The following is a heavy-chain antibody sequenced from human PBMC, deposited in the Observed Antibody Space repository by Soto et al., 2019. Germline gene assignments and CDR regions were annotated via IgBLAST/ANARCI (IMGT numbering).Heavy chain of an antibody. V-gene: IGHV4-39*01. CDR2: VFYTGDT. CDR1: GGSITTTNYY. J-gene: IGHJ4*01. CDR3: ASLQVPGNFDY. D-gene: IGHD6-13*01. Sequence: SETLSLTCNVSGGSITTTNYYWSWVRQPPGKGLEWIANVFYTGDTYNSPSFRSRVTISVDTSKNQFSLKLTSVTAADTAMYYRASLQVPGNFDYWGHGTLVTVSS.